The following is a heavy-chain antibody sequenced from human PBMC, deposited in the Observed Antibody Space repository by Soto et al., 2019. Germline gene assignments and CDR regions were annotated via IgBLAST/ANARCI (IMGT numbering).Heavy chain of an antibody. V-gene: IGHV3-48*04. CDR1: GFTFSSYS. CDR3: ARDKDWAFDY. D-gene: IGHD3-9*01. Sequence: PGGSLRLSCVASGFTFSSYSMVWVRQAPGKGQEWVSYIFATSTTIYYADYVKGRFTVSRDNAQNSLFLLMNSLRAEDTAVYYCARDKDWAFDYWGQGTLVTVSS. J-gene: IGHJ4*02. CDR2: IFATSTTI.